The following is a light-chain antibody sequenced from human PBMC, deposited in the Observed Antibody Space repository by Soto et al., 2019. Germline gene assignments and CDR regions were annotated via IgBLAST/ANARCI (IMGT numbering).Light chain of an antibody. Sequence: QSVLTQPPSASGTPGQRVTISCSGSSSNIGSHVVNWYQQVPGTAPKLLIYTNNQRPSGVPDRFSDSKPGTSASLAISGLQSEDEADYYCAAWDGSLQSWVFGGGTKVTV. J-gene: IGLJ3*02. CDR2: TNN. CDR3: AAWDGSLQSWV. CDR1: SSNIGSHV. V-gene: IGLV1-44*01.